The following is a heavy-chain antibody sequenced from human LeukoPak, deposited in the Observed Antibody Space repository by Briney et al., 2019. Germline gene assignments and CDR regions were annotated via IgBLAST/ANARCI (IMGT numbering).Heavy chain of an antibody. CDR1: GYTFTSYY. CDR3: AALVSGTGYFAY. Sequence: SSVKVSRKASGYTFTSYYMHWVRQAPAQGLEWMGIINPSDGGTSYAQKFQGKGTMTRDTSTSTVYMELSSLRSEDTAVYYCAALVSGTGYFAYSGQGTLVTVSS. V-gene: IGHV1-46*01. D-gene: IGHD3-10*01. J-gene: IGHJ4*02. CDR2: INPSDGGT.